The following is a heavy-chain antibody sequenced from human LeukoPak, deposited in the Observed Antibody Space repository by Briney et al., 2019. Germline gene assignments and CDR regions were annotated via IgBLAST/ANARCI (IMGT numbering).Heavy chain of an antibody. CDR2: ISDTNTYV. Sequence: GGSLRLSCAASGFTFSSYTMHWVRQAPGKGLEWVASISDTNTYVDYIDSVKGRFTISRDNAMKSLYLQINSLRAEDTAVYFCARDSLSVDCSDGNCYYGFHYYYMDVWGKGTAVTVSS. J-gene: IGHJ6*03. D-gene: IGHD2-15*01. CDR3: ARDSLSVDCSDGNCYYGFHYYYMDV. CDR1: GFTFSSYT. V-gene: IGHV3-21*01.